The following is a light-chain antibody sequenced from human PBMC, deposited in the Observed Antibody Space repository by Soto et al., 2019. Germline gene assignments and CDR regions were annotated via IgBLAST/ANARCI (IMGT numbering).Light chain of an antibody. CDR3: QQSYSSIGFT. J-gene: IGKJ3*01. Sequence: DIQMTQSPSSLSASVGDRVTITCRASESISNNLNWYQHKPGKAPKVLIYAASSLQSGVPSRFSGSGSGTDFILTITSLQAEDFATYDCQQSYSSIGFTFGPVTKVDL. CDR1: ESISNN. V-gene: IGKV1-39*01. CDR2: AAS.